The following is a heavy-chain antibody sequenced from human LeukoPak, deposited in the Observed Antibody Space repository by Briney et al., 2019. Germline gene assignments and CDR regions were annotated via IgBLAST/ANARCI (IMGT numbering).Heavy chain of an antibody. D-gene: IGHD3-10*01. CDR1: GGSISSYY. V-gene: IGHV4-59*01. CDR2: IYYSGST. J-gene: IGHJ5*02. Sequence: SETLSLTCTVSGGSISSYYWSWIRQPPGKGLEWIGYIYYSGSTNYNPSLKSRVTISVDTSKNQFSLKLSSVTAADTAVYYCARDYYGSGSYYKWWFAPWGQGTLVTVSS. CDR3: ARDYYGSGSYYKWWFAP.